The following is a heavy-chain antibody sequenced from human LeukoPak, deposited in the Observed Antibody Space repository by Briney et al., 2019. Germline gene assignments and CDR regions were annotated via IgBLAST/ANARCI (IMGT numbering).Heavy chain of an antibody. CDR2: INHSGST. D-gene: IGHD3-16*02. Sequence: PSETLSLTCAVYGGSFSGYYWSWIRQPPGKGLEWIGEINHSGSTNYNPSLKSRVTISVDTSKNQFSLKLSSVTAADTAVYYCARRIYDYVWGSYRHNDAFDIWGQGTMVTVSS. V-gene: IGHV4-34*01. CDR3: ARRIYDYVWGSYRHNDAFDI. J-gene: IGHJ3*02. CDR1: GGSFSGYY.